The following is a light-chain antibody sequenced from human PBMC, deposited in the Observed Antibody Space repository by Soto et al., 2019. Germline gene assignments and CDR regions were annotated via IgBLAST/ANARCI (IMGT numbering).Light chain of an antibody. CDR2: GAS. J-gene: IGKJ1*01. Sequence: EIVMTQSPATLSVSPGETATLSCRASQSVSSTLAWYQQKPGQAPRLLIYGASTRATGIPARFSGSGSGTEFTLTIRRLQSEDSAVYHCQQYNYWPRTFGQGTKVEIK. CDR1: QSVSST. CDR3: QQYNYWPRT. V-gene: IGKV3-15*01.